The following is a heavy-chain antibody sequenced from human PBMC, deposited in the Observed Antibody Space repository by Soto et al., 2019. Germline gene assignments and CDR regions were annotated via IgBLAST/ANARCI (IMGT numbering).Heavy chain of an antibody. V-gene: IGHV5-51*01. D-gene: IGHD3-3*01. Sequence: GESLKISCKGSGYSFTSYWIGWVRQMPGKGLEWMGIIYPGDSDTRYSPSFQGQVTLLADKSISTAYLQWSSLKASDTAMYSCARDGGPYDFWSGYLSYGMDVWGQGTTVTVSS. CDR1: GYSFTSYW. CDR2: IYPGDSDT. J-gene: IGHJ6*02. CDR3: ARDGGPYDFWSGYLSYGMDV.